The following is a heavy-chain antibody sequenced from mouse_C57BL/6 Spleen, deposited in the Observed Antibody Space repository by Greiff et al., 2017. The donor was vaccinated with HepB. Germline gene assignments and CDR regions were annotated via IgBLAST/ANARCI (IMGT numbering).Heavy chain of an antibody. D-gene: IGHD2-4*01. Sequence: EVQLQQSGPGLVKPSQSLSLTCSVTGYSITSGYYWNWIRQFPGNKLEWMGYISYDGSNNYNPSLKNRISITRDTSKNQFFLKLKSVTTEDTATYYCAIYYDYSAWFAYWGQGTLVTVSA. V-gene: IGHV3-6*01. CDR1: GYSITSGYY. J-gene: IGHJ3*01. CDR2: ISYDGSN. CDR3: AIYYDYSAWFAY.